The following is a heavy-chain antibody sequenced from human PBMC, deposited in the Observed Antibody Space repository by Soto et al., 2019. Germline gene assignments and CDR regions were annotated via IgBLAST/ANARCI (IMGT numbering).Heavy chain of an antibody. J-gene: IGHJ4*02. Sequence: QLQLQESGPGLVKPSETLSLTCSVSGGSISSRTFWWAWIRQPPGKGLEWSGDVYDSGSSYSSPSFKSRVTLSVDTSKNQLSLKLNSVTAADTAVYYCARHPRDDYNYGGSGIFDYWGQGTLVTVSS. CDR1: GGSISSRTFW. CDR3: ARHPRDDYNYGGSGIFDY. D-gene: IGHD4-4*01. CDR2: VYDSGSS. V-gene: IGHV4-39*01.